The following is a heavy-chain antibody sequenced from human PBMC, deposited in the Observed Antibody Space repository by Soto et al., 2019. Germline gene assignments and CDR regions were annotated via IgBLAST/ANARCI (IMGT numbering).Heavy chain of an antibody. J-gene: IGHJ4*02. CDR1: GYTFTSYG. D-gene: IGHD1-1*01. CDR3: VKDAVGTGLSSFDY. CDR2: IRAYNGNT. V-gene: IGHV1-18*01. Sequence: ASVKVSCKASGYTFTSYGISWVRQAPGQGLEWMGWIRAYNGNTNYAQKLQGRVTMTTDTSTSTAYMELRSLRSDDTAVYYCVKDAVGTGLSSFDYWGQGTPVTVSS.